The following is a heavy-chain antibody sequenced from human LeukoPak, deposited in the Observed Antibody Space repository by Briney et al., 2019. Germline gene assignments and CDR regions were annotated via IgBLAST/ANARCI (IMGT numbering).Heavy chain of an antibody. CDR2: IYYSGST. Sequence: SETLSLTCTVSGGSISSYYWSWIRQPPGKGLEWIGYIYYSGSTNHNPSLKSRVTISVDTSKNQFSLKLSSVTAADTAVYYCARLYLSYGSGSYYNWFDPWGQGTLVTVSS. CDR3: ARLYLSYGSGSYYNWFDP. V-gene: IGHV4-59*08. CDR1: GGSISSYY. D-gene: IGHD3-10*01. J-gene: IGHJ5*02.